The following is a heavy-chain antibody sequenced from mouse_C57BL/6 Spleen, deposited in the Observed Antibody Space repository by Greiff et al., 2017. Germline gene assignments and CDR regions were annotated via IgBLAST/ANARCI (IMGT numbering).Heavy chain of an antibody. CDR2: ILPGSDST. J-gene: IGHJ4*01. V-gene: IGHV1-9*01. CDR3: ARDYDYDGLGYMDY. D-gene: IGHD2-4*01. Sequence: QVQLQQSGAELMKPGASVKLSCKATGYTFTGYWIEWVKQRPGHGLEWIGEILPGSDSTNYNEKFKGKATFTADTSSNTAYMQLSRLTTEDSAIYYCARDYDYDGLGYMDYWGQGTSVTVSS. CDR1: GYTFTGYW.